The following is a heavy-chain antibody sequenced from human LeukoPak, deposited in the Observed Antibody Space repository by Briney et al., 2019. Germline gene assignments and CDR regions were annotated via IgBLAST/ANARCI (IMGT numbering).Heavy chain of an antibody. CDR2: FDPEDGET. Sequence: ASVKVSCKVSGYTLTELSMHWVRQAPGKGLEWMGGFDPEDGETIYAQKSQGRVTMTEDTSTDTAYMELSSLRSEDTAVYYCATLLFGRGYSYDWGQGTLVTVPS. J-gene: IGHJ4*02. V-gene: IGHV1-24*01. CDR3: ATLLFGRGYSYD. CDR1: GYTLTELS. D-gene: IGHD5-18*01.